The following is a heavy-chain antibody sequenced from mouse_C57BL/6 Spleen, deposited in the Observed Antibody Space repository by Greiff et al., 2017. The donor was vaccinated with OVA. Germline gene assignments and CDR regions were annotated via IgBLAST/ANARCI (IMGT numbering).Heavy chain of an antibody. CDR2: ISSGSSTI. CDR3: ARGLPYAMDY. V-gene: IGHV5-17*01. CDR1: GFTFSDYG. J-gene: IGHJ4*01. Sequence: VKLVESGGGLVKPGGSLKLSCAASGFTFSDYGMHWVRQAPEKGLEWVAYISSGSSTIYYADTVKGRFTISRDNAKNTLFLQMTSLRSEDTAMYYCARGLPYAMDYWGQGTSVTVSS. D-gene: IGHD2-4*01.